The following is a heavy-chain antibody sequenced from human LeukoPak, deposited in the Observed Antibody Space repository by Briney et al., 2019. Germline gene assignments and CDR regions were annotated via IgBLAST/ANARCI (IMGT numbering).Heavy chain of an antibody. J-gene: IGHJ6*03. CDR2: IIPIFGTA. CDR1: GGTFSSYA. V-gene: IGHV1-69*05. D-gene: IGHD4-11*01. CDR3: ARGGLGVTMGWYYMDV. Sequence: SVKVSCKASGGTFSSYAISWVRQAPGQGLEWMGGIIPIFGTANYAQKFQGRVTITTDESTSTAYMELSSLRSEDTAVYYCARGGLGVTMGWYYMDVWGKGTTVTVSS.